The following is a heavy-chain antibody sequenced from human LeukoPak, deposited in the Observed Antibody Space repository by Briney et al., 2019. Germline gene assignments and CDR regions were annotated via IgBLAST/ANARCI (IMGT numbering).Heavy chain of an antibody. CDR2: ISSGGGNT. V-gene: IGHV3-23*01. Sequence: GGSLRLSCAASGFTFSTYAMSWVRQAPGKGLEWVSTISSGGGNTYYADSVKGRLTISRDNSKNTLYLQMNSLRDEDTAVYYCTRDRAGSGFFDYWGQGTRVTVSS. D-gene: IGHD6-25*01. CDR1: GFTFSTYA. J-gene: IGHJ4*02. CDR3: TRDRAGSGFFDY.